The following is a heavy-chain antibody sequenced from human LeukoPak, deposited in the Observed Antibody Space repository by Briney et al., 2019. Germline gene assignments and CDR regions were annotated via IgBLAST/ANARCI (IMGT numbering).Heavy chain of an antibody. CDR2: IKQDGSEK. CDR3: ASSRGSWPDYFDY. J-gene: IGHJ4*02. V-gene: IGHV3-7*01. Sequence: PGGSLRLSCAASEFTFFTYWMTWVRQAPGKGLEWVANIKQDGSEKYYVDSVKGRFTISRDNAKNSLHLQMNSLRAEDTAVYYCASSRGSWPDYFDYWGQGTLVTVSS. CDR1: EFTFFTYW. D-gene: IGHD6-13*01.